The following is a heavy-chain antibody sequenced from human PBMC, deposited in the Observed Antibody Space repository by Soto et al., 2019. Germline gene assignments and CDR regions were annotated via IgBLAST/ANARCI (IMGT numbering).Heavy chain of an antibody. J-gene: IGHJ2*01. V-gene: IGHV4-31*03. Sequence: QVQPQESGPGLVKPSQTLSLTCTVSGGSISSGGYYWSWIRQHPGKGLEWIGYIYYSGSTYYNPSLKSRVTISVDTSKNQFSLKLSSVTAADTAVYYCARDSEGDSSPSQVRYFDLWGRGTLVTVSS. CDR2: IYYSGST. D-gene: IGHD6-13*01. CDR1: GGSISSGGYY. CDR3: ARDSEGDSSPSQVRYFDL.